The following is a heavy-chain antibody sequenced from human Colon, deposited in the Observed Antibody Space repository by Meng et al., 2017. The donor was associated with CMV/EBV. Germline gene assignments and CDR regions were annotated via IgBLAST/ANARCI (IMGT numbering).Heavy chain of an antibody. CDR2: IYHSGST. J-gene: IGHJ5*02. Sequence: SAGSTISSDCWSWLRQTPGQGLEWIGEIYHSGSTTYTPPLNSRVSMSVGKSTNHFSLNLFSVTAADTAVYYCARDLGAAAGDGRWFDPWGQGTLVTVSS. CDR1: AGSTISSDC. CDR3: ARDLGAAAGDGRWFDP. V-gene: IGHV4-4*02. D-gene: IGHD6-13*01.